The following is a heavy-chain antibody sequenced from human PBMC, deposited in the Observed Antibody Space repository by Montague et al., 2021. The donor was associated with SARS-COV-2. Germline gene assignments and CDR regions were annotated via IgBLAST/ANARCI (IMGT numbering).Heavy chain of an antibody. Sequence: SETLSLTCVVSGDSISTGNWWTWVRLPPGKGLGWVGEIYHTGSTKYKPSLKSRASMSVNKSWNQFSLRLTSVTAADTAIHYCASFAYRLLFIASYYGMDVWGQGTTVTVSS. V-gene: IGHV4-4*02. CDR3: ASFAYRLLFIASYYGMDV. D-gene: IGHD2-2*01. CDR1: GDSISTGNW. CDR2: IYHTGST. J-gene: IGHJ6*02.